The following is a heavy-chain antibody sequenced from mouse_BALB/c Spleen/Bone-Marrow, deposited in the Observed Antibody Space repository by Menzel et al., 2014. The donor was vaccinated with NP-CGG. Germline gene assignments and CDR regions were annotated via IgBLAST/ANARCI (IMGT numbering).Heavy chain of an antibody. D-gene: IGHD1-1*01. J-gene: IGHJ3*01. CDR3: AREGGYYYGSRVAWFAY. CDR1: GLSLTSYG. V-gene: IGHV2-9*02. CDR2: IWAGGST. Sequence: VKLMESGPGLVAPSQSLSITCTVSGLSLTSYGVHWVRQPPGKGLEWLGVIWAGGSTNYNSALMSGLSISKDNSKSQVFLKMNSLQTDDTAMYYCAREGGYYYGSRVAWFAYWGQGALVTVSA.